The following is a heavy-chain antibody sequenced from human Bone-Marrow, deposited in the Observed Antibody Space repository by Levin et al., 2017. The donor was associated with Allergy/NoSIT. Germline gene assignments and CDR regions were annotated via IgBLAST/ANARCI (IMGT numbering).Heavy chain of an antibody. CDR1: GFIFSSSA. J-gene: IGHJ4*02. V-gene: IGHV3-23*01. CDR3: AKGLEQWLAELDF. CDR2: ISGSGESP. Sequence: PGGSLRLSCAASGFIFSSSAMTWVRQVPGKGLEWVSSISGSGESPYYADSVKGRFTISRDNSNNTLYLQVHSLKSDDTAVYYCAKGLEQWLAELDFWGQGTLVTVSS. D-gene: IGHD6-19*01.